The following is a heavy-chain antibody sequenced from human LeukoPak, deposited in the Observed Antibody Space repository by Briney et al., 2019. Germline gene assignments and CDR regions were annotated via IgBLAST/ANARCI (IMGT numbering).Heavy chain of an antibody. CDR1: GGSISRTSYY. J-gene: IGHJ5*02. CDR2: IYHSGET. Sequence: PSETLSLTCRVSGGSISRTSYYWGWIRQPPGNGLEWIARIYHSGETFYNPSLESRVARSVDTSNNEVFLDLYSVTAADTAMYYCAETNTEDEFDPWGRGTLVTVSS. CDR3: AETNTEDEFDP. V-gene: IGHV4-39*07. D-gene: IGHD2-8*01.